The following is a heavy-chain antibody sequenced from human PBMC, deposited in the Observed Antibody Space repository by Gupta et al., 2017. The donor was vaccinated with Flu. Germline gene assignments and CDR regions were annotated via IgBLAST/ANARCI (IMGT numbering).Heavy chain of an antibody. D-gene: IGHD2-15*01. CDR3: ARHFVGDWSGCSCCDEDDY. CDR1: GGGISRNSYY. Sequence: TGSGGGISRNSYYWGWIRQPPGKGLEWIGSNYYSGNTYYNPALKSRVTISVDTSKNQFSLTLCSLTAADKVMYYCARHFVGDWSGCSCCDEDDYWGQGTLVPVSS. V-gene: IGHV4-39*01. CDR2: NYYSGNT. J-gene: IGHJ4*02.